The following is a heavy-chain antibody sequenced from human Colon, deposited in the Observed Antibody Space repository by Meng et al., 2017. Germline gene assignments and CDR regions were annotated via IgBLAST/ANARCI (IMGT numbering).Heavy chain of an antibody. V-gene: IGHV4-61*01. D-gene: IGHD3-16*02. Sequence: VRRQGPGPGLGRPSGTLSLTCTVSGGSVSSGSYYWSWIRQPPGKGLEWIGYIYYSGSTNYNPSLKSRVTISVDTSKDQFSLKLSSVTAADTAVYYCARGMTNGITFGGVIVNWGQGTLVTVSS. J-gene: IGHJ4*02. CDR1: GGSVSSGSYY. CDR3: ARGMTNGITFGGVIVN. CDR2: IYYSGST.